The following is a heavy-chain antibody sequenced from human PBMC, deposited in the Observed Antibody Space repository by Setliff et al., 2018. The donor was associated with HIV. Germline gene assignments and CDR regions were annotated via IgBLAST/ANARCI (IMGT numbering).Heavy chain of an antibody. CDR2: IFYTGST. CDR3: ARGGDNSDWRSNYFFYYFDV. D-gene: IGHD3-22*01. J-gene: IGHJ6*03. V-gene: IGHV4-39*07. Sequence: PSETLSLTCSVSGVSTSSSTYYWGWIRQPPGKGLEWIGYIFYTGSTYYNPSLKSRVAISVDTSKNQFSLRVSSVTATDTAVYFCARGGDNSDWRSNYFFYYFDVWGKGTTVTVSS. CDR1: GVSTSSSTYY.